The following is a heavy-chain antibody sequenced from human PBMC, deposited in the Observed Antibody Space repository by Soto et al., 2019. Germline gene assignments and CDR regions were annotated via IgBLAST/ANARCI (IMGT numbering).Heavy chain of an antibody. CDR1: GCSISRGDYS. D-gene: IGHD3-22*01. V-gene: IGHV4-30-2*01. J-gene: IGHJ4*02. CDR2: IYCSGST. Sequence: SETLSLTCALSGCSISRGDYSWSWGRQPPGKGLEWIGYIYCSGSTYYNPSLKSRVTISVDRSKNQFSLKLSSVTAADTAVYYCARDNRSGYYFDYWGQGTLVTVSS. CDR3: ARDNRSGYYFDY.